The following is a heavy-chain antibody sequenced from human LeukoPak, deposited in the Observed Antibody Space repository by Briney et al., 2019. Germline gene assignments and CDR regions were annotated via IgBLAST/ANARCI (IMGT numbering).Heavy chain of an antibody. Sequence: PGGSLRLSCAASGSAFRDYAMSWVRQVTGEALEWVATVSGDGSQTYDSVSLKGRFTISRDNFDNTVYLRMSGLRAEDTAIYYCAKAIDSRGHWYERGADYWGQGTPVTVSS. J-gene: IGHJ4*02. CDR2: VSGDGSQT. CDR3: AKAIDSRGHWYERGADY. CDR1: GSAFRDYA. V-gene: IGHV3-23*01. D-gene: IGHD2-21*02.